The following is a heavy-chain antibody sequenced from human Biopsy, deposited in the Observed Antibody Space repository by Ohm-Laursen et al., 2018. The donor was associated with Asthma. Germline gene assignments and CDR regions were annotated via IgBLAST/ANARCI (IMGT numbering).Heavy chain of an antibody. CDR2: ISYDGNHK. J-gene: IGHJ4*02. Sequence: SLRLSCAESGFMFRSFGMHWVRQAPGKGLEWVAVISYDGNHKFYEDSVKGRFTISRDNSKNTLYLQMNSLRTEDTAVYYCAKRRGYSGHDNDYWGQGTLVIVSS. CDR3: AKRRGYSGHDNDY. CDR1: GFMFRSFG. V-gene: IGHV3-30*18. D-gene: IGHD5-12*01.